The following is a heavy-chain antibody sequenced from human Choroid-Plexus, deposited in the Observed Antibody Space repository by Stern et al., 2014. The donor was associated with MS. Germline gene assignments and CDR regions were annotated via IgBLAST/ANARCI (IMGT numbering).Heavy chain of an antibody. J-gene: IGHJ4*02. D-gene: IGHD2-15*01. CDR1: GFTFSNFG. CDR2: ISYDGSDK. CDR3: AKDRQWSTYFFDY. Sequence: VQLVESGGGVAQPGRPLILSCAASGFTFSNFGMHWVRQAPGKGLEWVALISYDGSDKYYADSVKGRLTMFRDNSKNTLYMHMNSLRAEDTAVYYCAKDRQWSTYFFDYWGQGSLVTVSS. V-gene: IGHV3-30*18.